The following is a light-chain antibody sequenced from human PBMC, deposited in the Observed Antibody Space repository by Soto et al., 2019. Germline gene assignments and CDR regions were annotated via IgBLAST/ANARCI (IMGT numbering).Light chain of an antibody. CDR3: QQYGSSPIT. CDR1: QSVSSNF. CDR2: GAS. J-gene: IGKJ5*01. V-gene: IGKV3-20*01. Sequence: EVVLTQSPGTLSLSPGDRATLSCRASQSVSSNFLAWYQQTPGRAPRLLIYGASSRATGIPDRFSGGGSGTDFILTVSRLEPEDFAVYHCQQYGSSPITFGQGTRLEIK.